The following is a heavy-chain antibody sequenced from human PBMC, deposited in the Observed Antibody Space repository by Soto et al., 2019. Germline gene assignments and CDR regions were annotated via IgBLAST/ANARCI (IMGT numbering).Heavy chain of an antibody. CDR2: IYHSGST. CDR1: GGSISSGGYF. CDR3: ARVPDR. D-gene: IGHD2-2*01. J-gene: IGHJ5*02. Sequence: SETLSLTCTVSGGSISSGGYFWNWIRQPPGKGLEWIGYIYHSGSTYYNPSLKSRATISVDRSKNQFSLKLSSVTAADTAVYYCARVPDRWGQGTLVTVSS. V-gene: IGHV4-30-2*01.